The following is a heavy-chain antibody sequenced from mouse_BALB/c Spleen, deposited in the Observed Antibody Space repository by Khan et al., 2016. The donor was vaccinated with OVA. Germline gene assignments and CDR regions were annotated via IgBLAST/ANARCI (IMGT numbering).Heavy chain of an antibody. CDR2: INPYNGAT. CDR3: ARGNWQSYYFDY. D-gene: IGHD4-1*01. J-gene: IGHJ2*01. V-gene: IGHV1S136*01. Sequence: VQLKQSGPELVKPGTSVKMSCKASGYRFTSYIIHWVKQKPGQGLEWIGYINPYNGATKYNEKFKGKGTLTSDKSSNTSYMELSSLTSEDSAVYYCARGNWQSYYFDYWGQGTTLTVSS. CDR1: GYRFTSYI.